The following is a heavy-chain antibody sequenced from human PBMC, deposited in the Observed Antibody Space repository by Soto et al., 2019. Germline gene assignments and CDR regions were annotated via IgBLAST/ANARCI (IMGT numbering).Heavy chain of an antibody. D-gene: IGHD2-15*01. J-gene: IGHJ5*02. V-gene: IGHV5-51*01. CDR2: IYPGDSDT. Sequence: GESLKISCKGSGYSFTSYWIGWVRQMPGKGLEWMGIIYPGDSDTRYSPSFQGQVTISADKSIGTAYLQWSSLKASDTAMYYCAVHCSGGSCYSGKWFDPWGQGTLVTVS. CDR1: GYSFTSYW. CDR3: AVHCSGGSCYSGKWFDP.